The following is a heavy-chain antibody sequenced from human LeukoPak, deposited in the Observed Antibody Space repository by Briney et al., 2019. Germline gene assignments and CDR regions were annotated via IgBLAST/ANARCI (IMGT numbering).Heavy chain of an antibody. Sequence: GGSLRLSCAASGFTFSSYAMHWVRQAPGKGLEWVAAISYDGSNKYYADSVKGRFTISRDNSKNTLYLQMNSLRAEDTAVYYCARGGEVIVDYWGQGTLVTVSS. J-gene: IGHJ4*02. D-gene: IGHD3-16*02. CDR3: ARGGEVIVDY. V-gene: IGHV3-30*04. CDR1: GFTFSSYA. CDR2: ISYDGSNK.